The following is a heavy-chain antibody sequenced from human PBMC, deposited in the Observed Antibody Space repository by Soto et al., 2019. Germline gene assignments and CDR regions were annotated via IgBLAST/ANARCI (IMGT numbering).Heavy chain of an antibody. D-gene: IGHD4-17*01. CDR1: GWSFSGYY. V-gene: IGHV4-34*01. CDR3: ARGAPGTTVTGIDYYYYYGMDV. J-gene: IGHJ6*02. CDR2: INHSGST. Sequence: SEALALTCAVYGWSFSGYYWSWIRQPPGKGLEWIGEINHSGSTNYNPSLKSRVTISVDTSKNQFSLKLSSVTAADTAVYYCARGAPGTTVTGIDYYYYYGMDVWGQGTTVTVSS.